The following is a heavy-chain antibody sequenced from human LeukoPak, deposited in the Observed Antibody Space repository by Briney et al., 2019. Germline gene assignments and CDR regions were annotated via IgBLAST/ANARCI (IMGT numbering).Heavy chain of an antibody. V-gene: IGHV1-46*01. J-gene: IGHJ5*02. Sequence: GASVKVSCKASGYTFTSYYMHWVRQAPGQGLEWMGIINPSGGSTSYAQKFQGRVTMTRDTSTSTVYMELSSLRSEDTAVYYCVRDDIAVAGRLPFNWFDPWGQGTLVTVSS. D-gene: IGHD6-19*01. CDR3: VRDDIAVAGRLPFNWFDP. CDR2: INPSGGST. CDR1: GYTFTSYY.